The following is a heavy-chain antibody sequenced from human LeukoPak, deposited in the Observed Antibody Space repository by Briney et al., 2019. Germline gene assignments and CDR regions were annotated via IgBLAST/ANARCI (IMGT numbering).Heavy chain of an antibody. V-gene: IGHV4-34*01. J-gene: IGHJ4*02. Sequence: KPSETLSLTCAVYGGSFSGYYWSWIRQPPGKGLEWIGEINHSGSTNYNPSLESRVTISVDTSKNQLSLRLSSVTAADTAVYFCARPAAAGQFDYWGQGTLVTVSS. CDR1: GGSFSGYY. CDR3: ARPAAAGQFDY. CDR2: INHSGST. D-gene: IGHD6-13*01.